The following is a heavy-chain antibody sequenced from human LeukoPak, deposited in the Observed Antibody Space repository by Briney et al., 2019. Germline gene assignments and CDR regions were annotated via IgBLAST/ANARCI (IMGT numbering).Heavy chain of an antibody. CDR1: GGSISSTSYY. D-gene: IGHD6-19*01. Sequence: SETLSLTCTVSGGSISSTSYYWGWIRQPPGRGLEWIASIYYSGTTYYNPSLKSRVTISVDTSKNQFSLKLSSVNAADTAVYYCARQISSGTQRCDWFDPWGQGTLVTVSS. J-gene: IGHJ5*02. CDR2: IYYSGTT. CDR3: ARQISSGTQRCDWFDP. V-gene: IGHV4-39*01.